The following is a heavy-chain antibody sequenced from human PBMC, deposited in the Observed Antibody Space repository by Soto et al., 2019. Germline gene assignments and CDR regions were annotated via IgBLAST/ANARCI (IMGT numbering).Heavy chain of an antibody. Sequence: QVQLVQSGAEVRKPGSSVKVSCKASGGTFSRHAISWVRQAPGQGLEWPGGIIPIFGTANHAQKFQGRVTIIADESTSTVYMELSSLRSEDTAMYYCARGWGYDSNDYYYAYWGQGTLVIVSS. V-gene: IGHV1-69*01. CDR3: ARGWGYDSNDYYYAY. CDR1: GGTFSRHA. CDR2: IIPIFGTA. J-gene: IGHJ4*02. D-gene: IGHD3-22*01.